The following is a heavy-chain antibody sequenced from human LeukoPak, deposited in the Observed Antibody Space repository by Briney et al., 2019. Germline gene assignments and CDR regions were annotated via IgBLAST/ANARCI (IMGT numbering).Heavy chain of an antibody. J-gene: IGHJ4*02. Sequence: GSLRLSCAASGFTFSSYEMNWVRQAPGKGLEWVSYITSSGNTIYYADSVKGRFTISRDNAENSLYLQMNSLRAEDTAVYYCARLTTMTTTGGPFDYWGQGTLVTVSS. D-gene: IGHD4-17*01. V-gene: IGHV3-48*03. CDR3: ARLTTMTTTGGPFDY. CDR1: GFTFSSYE. CDR2: ITSSGNTI.